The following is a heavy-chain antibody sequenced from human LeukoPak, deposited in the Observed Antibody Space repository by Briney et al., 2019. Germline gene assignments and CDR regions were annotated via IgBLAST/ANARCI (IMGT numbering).Heavy chain of an antibody. D-gene: IGHD3-16*01. CDR1: GGSISGYY. CDR3: ARHGTLASITCPLDY. Sequence: SETLSLTCTVSGGSISGYYWSWIRQAPGKGLEWIGNIYYSGSTNYNPSLKSRVTISVDTSKNQFSLNLSSVTAADTAVYYCARHGTLASITCPLDYWGQGALVTVSS. J-gene: IGHJ4*02. V-gene: IGHV4-59*08. CDR2: IYYSGST.